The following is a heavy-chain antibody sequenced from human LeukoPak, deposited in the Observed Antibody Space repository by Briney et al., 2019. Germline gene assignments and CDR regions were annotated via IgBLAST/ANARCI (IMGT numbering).Heavy chain of an antibody. Sequence: ASVKVSCKASGYTFTSYGISWVRQAPGQGLEWMGWISAYNGNTNYAQKLQGRVTMTTDTSTSTAYMELRSLRSDDTAVYYCARQGYYDSSGYSPDAFDIWGQGTMVTVSS. J-gene: IGHJ3*02. CDR2: ISAYNGNT. CDR1: GYTFTSYG. D-gene: IGHD3-22*01. CDR3: ARQGYYDSSGYSPDAFDI. V-gene: IGHV1-18*01.